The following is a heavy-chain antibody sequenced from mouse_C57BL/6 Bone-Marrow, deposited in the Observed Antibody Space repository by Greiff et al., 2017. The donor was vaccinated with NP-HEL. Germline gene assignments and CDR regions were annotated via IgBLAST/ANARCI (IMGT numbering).Heavy chain of an antibody. V-gene: IGHV1-74*01. CDR2: IHPSDSDT. D-gene: IGHD4-1*01. Sequence: VQLQQPGAELVKPGASVKVSCKASGYTFTSYWMHWVKQRPGPGLEWIGGIHPSDSDTNYNQKFKGKATLTVDKSSSTAYMQLSSLTSEDSAVYYCAMNWDGFAYWGQGTLVTVSA. CDR3: AMNWDGFAY. J-gene: IGHJ3*01. CDR1: GYTFTSYW.